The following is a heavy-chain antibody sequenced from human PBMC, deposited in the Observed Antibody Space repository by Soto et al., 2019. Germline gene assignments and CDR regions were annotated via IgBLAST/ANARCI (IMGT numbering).Heavy chain of an antibody. CDR3: ARVLAAAGSLDH. V-gene: IGHV3-33*01. D-gene: IGHD6-13*01. CDR2: IWYDGSNK. J-gene: IGHJ4*02. Sequence: PGGSLRLSCAASGFTFSSYGMHWVRQAPGKGLEWVAVIWYDGSNKYYADSVKGRFTISRDNSKNTLYLQMNSLRAEDTAVYYCARVLAAAGSLDHWGQGTPVKVSS. CDR1: GFTFSSYG.